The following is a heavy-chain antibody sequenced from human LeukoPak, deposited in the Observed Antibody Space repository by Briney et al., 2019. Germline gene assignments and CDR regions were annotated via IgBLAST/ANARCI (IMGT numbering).Heavy chain of an antibody. Sequence: SETLSLTCTVSGGSISSYYWSWIRQPPGKGLEWIGYIYYSGSTNYNPSLKSRVTISVDTSKNQFSLKLSSVTAADTAVYYCARLPRIGTPFDYWGQGTLVAVSS. CDR1: GGSISSYY. CDR3: ARLPRIGTPFDY. V-gene: IGHV4-59*08. D-gene: IGHD1-1*01. CDR2: IYYSGST. J-gene: IGHJ4*02.